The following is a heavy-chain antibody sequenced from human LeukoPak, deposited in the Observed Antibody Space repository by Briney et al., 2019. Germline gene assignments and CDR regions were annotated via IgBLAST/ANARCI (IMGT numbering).Heavy chain of an antibody. CDR1: GYTFTNYL. V-gene: IGHV1-46*01. CDR2: IIPGGGST. Sequence: ASVTVSCKASGYTFTNYLLHWVRQAPGQGLEWVGRIIPGGGSTNYAQKFRDRVTMTRDTSTSTVYMELSSLRAEDTAVYHCVREESGGYFDYWGLGTLVTVSS. J-gene: IGHJ4*02. D-gene: IGHD2-8*02. CDR3: VREESGGYFDY.